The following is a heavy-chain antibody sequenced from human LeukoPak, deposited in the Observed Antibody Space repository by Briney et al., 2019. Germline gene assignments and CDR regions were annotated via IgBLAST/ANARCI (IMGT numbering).Heavy chain of an antibody. CDR2: INHSGGT. CDR1: GGSFSGYY. CDR3: ARVGADGSGSLFDY. J-gene: IGHJ4*02. D-gene: IGHD3-10*01. Sequence: PETLSLTCAVYGGSFSGYYWSWIRQPPGKGLEWIGEINHSGGTNYNPSLKSRVTISVDTSKNQFSLKLSSVTAADTAVYYCARVGADGSGSLFDYWGQGTLV. V-gene: IGHV4-34*01.